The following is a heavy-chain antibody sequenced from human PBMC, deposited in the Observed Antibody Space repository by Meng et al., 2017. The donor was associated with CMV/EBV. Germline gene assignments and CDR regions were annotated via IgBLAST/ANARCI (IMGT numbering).Heavy chain of an antibody. CDR3: ARDQGSGSYDY. D-gene: IGHD3-10*01. J-gene: IGHJ4*02. CDR1: GFSFSAYS. V-gene: IGHV3-30*03. Sequence: GESLKISCAASGFSFSAYSMNWVRQAPGKGLEWVAVISYDGSNKYYADSVKGRFTISRDNSKNTLYLQMNSLRAEDTAVYYCARDQGSGSYDYWGQGTLVTVSS. CDR2: ISYDGSNK.